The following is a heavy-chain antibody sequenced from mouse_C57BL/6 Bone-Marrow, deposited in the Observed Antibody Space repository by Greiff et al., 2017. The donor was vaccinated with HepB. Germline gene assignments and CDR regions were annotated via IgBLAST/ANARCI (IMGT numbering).Heavy chain of an antibody. CDR3: ASPITTAYYYAMDY. CDR2: IDPEDGET. CDR1: GFNIKDYY. J-gene: IGHJ4*01. D-gene: IGHD1-1*01. V-gene: IGHV14-2*01. Sequence: DVQLQESGAELVKPGASVKLSCTASGFNIKDYYMHWVKQRTEQGLEWIGRIDPEDGETKYAPKFQGKATITADTSSNTAYLQLSSLTSEDTAVYYCASPITTAYYYAMDYWGQGTSVTVSS.